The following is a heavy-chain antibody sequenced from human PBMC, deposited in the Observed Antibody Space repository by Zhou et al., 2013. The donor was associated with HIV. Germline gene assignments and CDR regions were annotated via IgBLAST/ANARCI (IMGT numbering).Heavy chain of an antibody. CDR1: GYTFTNYY. CDR2: INPSDDRT. CDR3: ARAGYGDGFDY. V-gene: IGHV1-46*01. D-gene: IGHD2-21*02. Sequence: QVQLVQSGAEVKKPGASVKVSCTASGYTFTNYYIYWVREAPGQGLEWMGVINPSDDRTNYAQKFRDRVTMTRDTSKSTVYMELTSLRSDDTAVYYCARAGYGDGFDYWGQGTLVTVSS. J-gene: IGHJ4*02.